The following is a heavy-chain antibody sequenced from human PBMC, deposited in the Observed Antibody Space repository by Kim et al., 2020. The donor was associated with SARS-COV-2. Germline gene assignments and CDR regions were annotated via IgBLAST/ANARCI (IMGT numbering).Heavy chain of an antibody. CDR2: IFHSGST. Sequence: SETLSLTCTVSGDSITSTSYYWGWIRQPPGKGLEWIGSIFHSGSTYYNPSLKSRVTISVDTSKNQFSLNLRSVTAADTAVFYCAKLWAGTRPLDHRGQGT. D-gene: IGHD4-17*01. J-gene: IGHJ4*02. CDR1: GDSITSTSYY. CDR3: AKLWAGTRPLDH. V-gene: IGHV4-39*01.